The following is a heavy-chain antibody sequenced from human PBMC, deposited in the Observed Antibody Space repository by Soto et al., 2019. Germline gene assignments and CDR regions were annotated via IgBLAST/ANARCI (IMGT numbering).Heavy chain of an antibody. Sequence: QVQLVQSGAEVKKPGASVKVSCKASGYTFTSYYMHWVRQAPGQGLEWMGIINPSGGSTSYAQKFQGRVTMTRDTSTSTVYMELSSLRSEDTAVYYCARGEKNGRQPTADRGYYFDYWGQGTLVTVSS. D-gene: IGHD1-1*01. V-gene: IGHV1-46*01. CDR3: ARGEKNGRQPTADRGYYFDY. CDR1: GYTFTSYY. CDR2: INPSGGST. J-gene: IGHJ4*02.